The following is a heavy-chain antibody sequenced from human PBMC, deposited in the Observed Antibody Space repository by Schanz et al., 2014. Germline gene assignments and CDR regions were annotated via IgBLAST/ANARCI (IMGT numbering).Heavy chain of an antibody. Sequence: EMQLVESGGGLIQPWGSLRLSCAASGFTVTSYYMSWVRQAPGKGLEWVSVIYSGDNTYYAESVKGRFTISRDNSKNTVYLQMNSLRAEDTAVYFCASLIGTTSAHFYGMDVWGQGTTVTVSS. J-gene: IGHJ6*02. CDR3: ASLIGTTSAHFYGMDV. CDR2: IYSGDNT. CDR1: GFTVTSYY. D-gene: IGHD1-7*01. V-gene: IGHV3-53*01.